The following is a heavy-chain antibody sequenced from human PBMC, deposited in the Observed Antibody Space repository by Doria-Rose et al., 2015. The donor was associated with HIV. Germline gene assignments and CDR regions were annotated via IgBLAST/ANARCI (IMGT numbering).Heavy chain of an antibody. CDR1: GVSLSSPGMG. CDR3: ARIKSSRWYHKYYFDS. Sequence: QVQLVQSGPVLVKPTETLTLTCTVSGVSLSSPGMGVSWIRQPPGKALEWLAHIFSDDERSYKTSLKSRLTISRGTSKSQVVLTMTDMDPVDTATYYCARIKSSRWYHKYYFDSWGQGTLVIVSA. D-gene: IGHD6-13*01. J-gene: IGHJ4*02. CDR2: IFSDDER. V-gene: IGHV2-26*01.